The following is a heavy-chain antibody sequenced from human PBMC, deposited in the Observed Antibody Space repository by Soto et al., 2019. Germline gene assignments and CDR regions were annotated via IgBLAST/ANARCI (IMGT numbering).Heavy chain of an antibody. CDR1: GYTFTGYY. Sequence: ASVKVSCKASGYTFTGYYMHWVRQAPGQGLEWMGWINPNSGGTNYAQKFQGWVTMTRDTSISTAYMELSRLRSDDTAVYYCARDSSIAARRVAFDIWGQGTMVTVSS. J-gene: IGHJ3*02. CDR2: INPNSGGT. D-gene: IGHD6-6*01. CDR3: ARDSSIAARRVAFDI. V-gene: IGHV1-2*04.